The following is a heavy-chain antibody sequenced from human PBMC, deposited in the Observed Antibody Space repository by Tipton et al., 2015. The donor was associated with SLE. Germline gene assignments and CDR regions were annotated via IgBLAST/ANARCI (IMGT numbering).Heavy chain of an antibody. Sequence: LRLSCGVSGYSISSGYYWGWIRQPPGKGLEWIGSMFHSGNTYHNPSLKSRVTISIDTSKNQFSLKLSSVTAADTAVYYCARHGPAAGEKAFDIWGQGTMVTVSS. CDR2: MFHSGNT. CDR3: ARHGPAAGEKAFDI. D-gene: IGHD5-24*01. J-gene: IGHJ3*02. CDR1: GYSISSGYY. V-gene: IGHV4-38-2*01.